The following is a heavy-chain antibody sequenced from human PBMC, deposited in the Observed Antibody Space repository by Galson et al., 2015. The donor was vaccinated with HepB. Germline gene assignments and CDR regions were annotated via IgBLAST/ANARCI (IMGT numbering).Heavy chain of an antibody. CDR1: GYTFTGYG. J-gene: IGHJ4*02. CDR2: ISAYNGNT. D-gene: IGHD6-25*01. CDR3: ARATYTNGDLPGTVLLCYFDY. V-gene: IGHV1-18*01. Sequence: SVKVSCKASGYTFTGYGISWVRQAPGQGLEWMGWISAYNGNTNYAQKLQGRVTMTTDTSTSTAYMELRSLRSDDTAVYYCARATYTNGDLPGTVLLCYFDYWGQGTLVTVSS.